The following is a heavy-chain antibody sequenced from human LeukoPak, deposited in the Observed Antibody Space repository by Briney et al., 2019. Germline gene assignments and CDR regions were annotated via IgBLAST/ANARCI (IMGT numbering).Heavy chain of an antibody. CDR1: GFTFSSYW. Sequence: GGSLRLSCAASGFTFSSYWMSWVRQAPGKGLEWVANIKQDGSEKYYVDSVKGRFTISRDNVKNSLYLQMNSLRAEDTAVYYCARDFYYDSSGYYYGYWGQGPLVTVSS. CDR2: IKQDGSEK. D-gene: IGHD3-22*01. V-gene: IGHV3-7*01. CDR3: ARDFYYDSSGYYYGY. J-gene: IGHJ4*02.